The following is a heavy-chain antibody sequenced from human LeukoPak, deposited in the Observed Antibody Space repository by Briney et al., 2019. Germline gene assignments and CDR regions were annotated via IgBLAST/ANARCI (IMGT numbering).Heavy chain of an antibody. CDR1: GFTFSNLW. CDR3: ATSTAAAGTD. D-gene: IGHD6-13*01. CDR2: IKQDGSEK. V-gene: IGHV3-7*03. J-gene: IGHJ4*02. Sequence: GGSLRLSCAASGFTFSNLWMSWVRQAPGKGLKWVANIKQDGSEKYYVDSVKGRFTISKDNAQNSLYLQMNSLRAEDTAIYYCATSTAAAGTDWGQGTLVTVSS.